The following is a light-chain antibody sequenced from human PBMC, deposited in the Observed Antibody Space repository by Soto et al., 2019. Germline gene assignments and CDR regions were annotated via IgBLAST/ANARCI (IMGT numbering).Light chain of an antibody. Sequence: ELVLTQSPGILSLSPGERATLSCRASQTVDRNYFAWYQQKPGQAPRLLIYGISSRATGIPDRFSGSVSGTDFTLTTSRLEPEDFAVYYCQQYGSSPRTFGQGTKVEIK. CDR2: GIS. CDR3: QQYGSSPRT. CDR1: QTVDRNY. J-gene: IGKJ1*01. V-gene: IGKV3-20*01.